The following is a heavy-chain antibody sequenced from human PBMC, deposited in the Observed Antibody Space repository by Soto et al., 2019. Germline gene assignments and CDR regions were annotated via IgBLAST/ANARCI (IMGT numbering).Heavy chain of an antibody. CDR2: ISYDGSNK. J-gene: IGHJ4*02. D-gene: IGHD6-19*01. Sequence: GGSLRLSCAASGFPFSSYGMHWVRQAPGKGLEWVAVISYDGSNKYYADSVKGRFTISRDNSKNTLYLQMNSLGAEDTAVYYCAKDERSGWSFDYWGQGTLVTVSS. CDR3: AKDERSGWSFDY. V-gene: IGHV3-30*18. CDR1: GFPFSSYG.